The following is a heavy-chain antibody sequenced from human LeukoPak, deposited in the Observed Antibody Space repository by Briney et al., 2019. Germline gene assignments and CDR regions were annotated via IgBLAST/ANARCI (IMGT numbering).Heavy chain of an antibody. CDR2: INTNPEKS. CDR1: GYSITNYA. V-gene: IGHV7-4-1*02. D-gene: IGHD6-25*01. CDR3: ATGGGYRFAY. J-gene: IGHJ4*02. Sequence: GASVKVSCKASGYSITNYAILWVRQAPGQGLEWMGWINTNPEKSTYAPGFTGRYVFSLDCSVNTAYLQISSLKAEDTALYYCATGGGYRFAYWGQGTLVTVSS.